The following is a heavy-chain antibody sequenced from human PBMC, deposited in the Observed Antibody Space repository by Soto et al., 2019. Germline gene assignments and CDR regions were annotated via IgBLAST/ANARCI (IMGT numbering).Heavy chain of an antibody. CDR2: IWYDGSNK. D-gene: IGHD6-13*01. CDR1: GFTFSSYG. V-gene: IGHV3-33*01. Sequence: QVQLVESGGGVVQPGRSLRLSCAASGFTFSSYGMHWVRQAPGKGLEWVAVIWYDGSNKYYADSVKGRFTISRDNSKNTLYLQMNSVRAEDTAVYYCAREQVAAAGTYYYGMDVWGQGTTVTVSS. CDR3: AREQVAAAGTYYYGMDV. J-gene: IGHJ6*02.